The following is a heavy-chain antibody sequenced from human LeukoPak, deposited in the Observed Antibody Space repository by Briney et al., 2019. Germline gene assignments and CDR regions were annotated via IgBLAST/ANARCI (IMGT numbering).Heavy chain of an antibody. CDR1: GFTFSRYA. CDR3: ARDQVSSLDY. Sequence: PGKSLRLSCAASGFTFSRYAIHWVRQAPGKGLEWVAGISYDGTDQYYSDSVKGRLTISRDFSKNTLYLQMISLRTEDTAVYYCARDQVSSLDYWGQGTLVTVSS. CDR2: ISYDGTDQ. J-gene: IGHJ4*02. V-gene: IGHV3-30*04.